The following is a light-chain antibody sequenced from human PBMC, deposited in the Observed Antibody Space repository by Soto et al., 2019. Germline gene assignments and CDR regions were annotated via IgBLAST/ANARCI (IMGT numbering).Light chain of an antibody. CDR3: QEYKSAT. CDR2: DAS. CDR1: QSISDW. Sequence: DIQMTQSPSTLSASVGDRVTITCRASQSISDWLVWYQQKPGKAPKLLIYDASTLQSGVPSRFSGSGSGTEFTLTISSLQPDDFATYYCQEYKSATFGQGTKLEIE. J-gene: IGKJ2*01. V-gene: IGKV1-5*01.